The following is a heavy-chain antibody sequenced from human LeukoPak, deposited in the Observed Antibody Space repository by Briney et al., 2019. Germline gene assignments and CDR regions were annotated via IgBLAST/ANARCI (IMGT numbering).Heavy chain of an antibody. D-gene: IGHD6-6*01. CDR3: ARGTVEYSSSSGVGYYFDY. J-gene: IGHJ4*02. Sequence: SETLSPTCTVSGYSISSGYYWGWIRQPPGKGLEGIGSIYHSGSTYYNPSLKSRVTISVDTSKNQFSLKLSSVTAADTAVYYCARGTVEYSSSSGVGYYFDYWGQGTLVTVSS. CDR2: IYHSGST. V-gene: IGHV4-38-2*02. CDR1: GYSISSGYY.